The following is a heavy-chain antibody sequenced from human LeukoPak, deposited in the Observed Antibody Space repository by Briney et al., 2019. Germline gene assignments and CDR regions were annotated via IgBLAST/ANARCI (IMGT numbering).Heavy chain of an antibody. V-gene: IGHV4-30-4*08. CDR1: GGSNSSGDYY. CDR2: IYYSGST. CDR3: AREKQPNWFDP. D-gene: IGHD6-13*01. J-gene: IGHJ5*02. Sequence: SETLSLTCTVSGGSNSSGDYYWSWIRQPPGKGLEWIGYIYYSGSTYYNPSLKSRVTISVDTSKNQFSLKLSSVTAADTAVYYCAREKQPNWFDPWGQGTLVTVSS.